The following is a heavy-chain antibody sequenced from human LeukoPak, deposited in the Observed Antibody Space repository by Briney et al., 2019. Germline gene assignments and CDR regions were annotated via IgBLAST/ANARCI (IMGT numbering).Heavy chain of an antibody. CDR1: GFPFSSYA. V-gene: IGHV3-23*01. CDR2: VGGSGDTT. J-gene: IGHJ4*02. D-gene: IGHD3-16*01. CDR3: AKSDYYDESGHPSSFEY. Sequence: GESLRLSCAASGFPFSSYAMSWVRQPPGKGLEWVSGVGGSGDTTYYADSVKDRFTISRDNSKNTLYLQMDSLRAEDAAVYYCAKSDYYDESGHPSSFEYWGQGTLVTVSS.